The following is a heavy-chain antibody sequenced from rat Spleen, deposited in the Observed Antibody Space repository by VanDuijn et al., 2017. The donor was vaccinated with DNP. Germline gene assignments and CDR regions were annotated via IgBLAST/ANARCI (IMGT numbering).Heavy chain of an antibody. J-gene: IGHJ2*01. CDR1: GFTFSGYY. D-gene: IGHD1-12*01. CDR2: ISASGGST. V-gene: IGHV5-25*01. CDR3: ARVQLGYYALDA. Sequence: EVQLVESGGGLVQPGRSLKLSCATSGFTFSGYYMAWVRQAPKKGLEWVASISASGGSTSYRDSVKGRFTISRDNAKSILYLQMDSLRSEDTATYYCARVQLGYYALDAWGQGVMVTVSS.